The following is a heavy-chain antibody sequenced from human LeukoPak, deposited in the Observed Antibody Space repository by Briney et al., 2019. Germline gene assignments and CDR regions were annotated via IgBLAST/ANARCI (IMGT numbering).Heavy chain of an antibody. Sequence: ASVKVSCKASGYTFTSYYMHWVRQAPGQGLEWMGIINPSGGSTSYTQKFQGRVTMTRDTSTSTVYMELSSLRSEDTAVYYCARDSSYYDFWSGYHFDYWGQGTLVTVSS. CDR2: INPSGGST. D-gene: IGHD3-3*01. CDR3: ARDSSYYDFWSGYHFDY. CDR1: GYTFTSYY. J-gene: IGHJ4*02. V-gene: IGHV1-46*01.